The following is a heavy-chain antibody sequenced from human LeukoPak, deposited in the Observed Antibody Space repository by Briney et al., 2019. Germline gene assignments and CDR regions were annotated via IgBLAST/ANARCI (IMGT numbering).Heavy chain of an antibody. CDR1: GGSISSYY. CDR2: IYYSGST. CDR3: ARGRRRPKLTTVTTYYFDY. J-gene: IGHJ4*02. V-gene: IGHV4-59*12. D-gene: IGHD4-17*01. Sequence: SETLSLTCTVSGGSISSYYWSWIRQPPGRGLEWIGYIYYSGSTNYNPSLKSRVTISVDTSKNQFSLKLSSVTAADTAVYYCARGRRRPKLTTVTTYYFDYWGQGTLVTVSS.